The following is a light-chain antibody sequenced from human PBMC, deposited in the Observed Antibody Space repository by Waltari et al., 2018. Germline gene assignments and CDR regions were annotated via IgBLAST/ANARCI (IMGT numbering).Light chain of an antibody. CDR2: DVT. Sequence: SALPQPRSVSGSPGQSLTISCTVTTTDLGCYTYLTWYQQHPGKAPKLIILDVTKRPSGVPDRLSGSKSGNTASLTISGLRAEDEAEYYCCSYAGSYTWVFGGGTKLTVV. V-gene: IGLV2-11*01. CDR1: TTDLGCYTY. CDR3: CSYAGSYTWV. J-gene: IGLJ3*02.